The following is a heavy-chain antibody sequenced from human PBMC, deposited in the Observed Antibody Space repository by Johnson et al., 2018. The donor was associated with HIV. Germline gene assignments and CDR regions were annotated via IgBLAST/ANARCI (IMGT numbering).Heavy chain of an antibody. J-gene: IGHJ3*01. V-gene: IGHV3-9*01. Sequence: VQLVESGGGLVQPGRSLRLSCAASGFTFDDYGMHWVRQAPGKGLEWVSGISGSGGRIYYADSVKGRFTISRDNSRNTLYLQMNSLRPEDTAVYYCASGDDDGFWGRGTMVTVSS. CDR3: ASGDDDGF. D-gene: IGHD5-12*01. CDR2: ISGSGGRI. CDR1: GFTFDDYG.